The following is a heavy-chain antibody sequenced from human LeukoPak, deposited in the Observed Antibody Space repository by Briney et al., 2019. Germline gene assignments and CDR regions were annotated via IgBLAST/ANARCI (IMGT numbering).Heavy chain of an antibody. Sequence: GASVKVSCKASGYTFTGYYMHWVRQAPGQGLEWMGWINPNSGGTNYAQKFQGRVTMTRDTSISTAYMELSWLRSDDTAVYYCARGRAYVWGSYRSNWFDPWGQGTLVTVSS. J-gene: IGHJ5*02. CDR3: ARGRAYVWGSYRSNWFDP. CDR2: INPNSGGT. V-gene: IGHV1-2*02. D-gene: IGHD3-16*02. CDR1: GYTFTGYY.